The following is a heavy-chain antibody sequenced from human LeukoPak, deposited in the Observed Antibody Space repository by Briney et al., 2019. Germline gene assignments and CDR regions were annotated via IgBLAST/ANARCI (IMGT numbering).Heavy chain of an antibody. Sequence: GASVKVSCKASGYTFTGYYMHWVRQAPGQGLEWMGWINPNSGGTNYAQKFQGRVTMTRDTSISTAYMELSRLRSDGTAVYYCARVVEGRPLYYFDYWGQGTLVTVSS. V-gene: IGHV1-2*02. CDR1: GYTFTGYY. J-gene: IGHJ4*02. CDR3: ARVVEGRPLYYFDY. CDR2: INPNSGGT. D-gene: IGHD5-24*01.